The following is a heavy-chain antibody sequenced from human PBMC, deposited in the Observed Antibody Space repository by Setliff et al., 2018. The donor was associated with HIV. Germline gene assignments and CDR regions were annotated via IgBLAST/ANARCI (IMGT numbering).Heavy chain of an antibody. V-gene: IGHV3-73*01. CDR2: IRSKANSYAT. Sequence: PGGSLRLSCAASGFTFSGSAMHWVRQASGKGLEWVGRIRSKANSYATAYAASVKGRSTISRDDSKNTAYLQMNSLKTEDTAVYYCTTTYGDYVFAEYFQHWGQGTLVTVSS. CDR1: GFTFSGSA. J-gene: IGHJ1*01. CDR3: TTTYGDYVFAEYFQH. D-gene: IGHD4-17*01.